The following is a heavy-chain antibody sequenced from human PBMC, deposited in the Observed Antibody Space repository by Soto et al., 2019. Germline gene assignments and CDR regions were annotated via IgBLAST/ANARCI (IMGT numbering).Heavy chain of an antibody. Sequence: SETLSLTSAVDGGSFSGHYWSWIRQPPGKGLEWIGEINPRWSTKYNPSLKSRVTISADTSTNQFSLKLSSVTPADTAVLYCARGGITIYDYALDVWVQGTTVTVSS. CDR2: INPRWST. CDR1: GGSFSGHY. V-gene: IGHV4-34*01. J-gene: IGHJ6*02. D-gene: IGHD3-3*01. CDR3: ARGGITIYDYALDV.